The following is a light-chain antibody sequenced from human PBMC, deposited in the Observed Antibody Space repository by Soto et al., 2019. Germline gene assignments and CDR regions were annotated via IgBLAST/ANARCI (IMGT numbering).Light chain of an antibody. CDR1: QTITTY. Sequence: DIQMTQSPSSLSASVGDRVTITCRASQTITTYLNWYQQRPGKAPKLLIFGATALQGGVPSRFSGSGSGTDFTLTISSLQPEDFATYYCLQHNTYPWTFGQGTKVDIK. CDR3: LQHNTYPWT. CDR2: GAT. V-gene: IGKV1-39*01. J-gene: IGKJ1*01.